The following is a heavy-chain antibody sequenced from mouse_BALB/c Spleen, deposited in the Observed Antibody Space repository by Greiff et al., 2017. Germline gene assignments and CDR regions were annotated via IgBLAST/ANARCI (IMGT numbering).Heavy chain of an antibody. CDR1: GFNIKDTY. CDR2: IDPANGNT. Sequence: VQLQQSGAELVKPGASVKLSCTASGFNIKDTYMHWVKQRPEQGLEWIGRIDPANGNTKYDPKFQGKATITADTSSNTAYLQLSSLTSKDTAVYYCARTTVVGDYFDYWGQGTTLTVSS. D-gene: IGHD1-1*01. CDR3: ARTTVVGDYFDY. J-gene: IGHJ2*01. V-gene: IGHV14-3*02.